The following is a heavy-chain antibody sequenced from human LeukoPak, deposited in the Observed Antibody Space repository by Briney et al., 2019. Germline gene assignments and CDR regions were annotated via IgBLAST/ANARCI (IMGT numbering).Heavy chain of an antibody. Sequence: SQTLSRTCAISGDSVSSNSAAWHWIRQSPSRVLEWLGRTNYRSKWYNDYAVSVKSRITINPDTSKNQFSLQLNSVTPEDTAVYYCARVIPGDYGYFDYWGQGTLVTVSS. V-gene: IGHV6-1*01. CDR1: GDSVSSNSAA. CDR2: TNYRSKWYN. CDR3: ARVIPGDYGYFDY. D-gene: IGHD4-17*01. J-gene: IGHJ4*02.